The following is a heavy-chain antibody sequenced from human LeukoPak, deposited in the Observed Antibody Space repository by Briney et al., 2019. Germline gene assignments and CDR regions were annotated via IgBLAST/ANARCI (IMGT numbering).Heavy chain of an antibody. V-gene: IGHV3-74*01. CDR3: ARTSLWFGELSLDY. D-gene: IGHD3-10*01. J-gene: IGHJ4*02. Sequence: GGSLRLSCAASGFTFDDYGMSRVRQAPGKGLVWVSRINSDGSSTSYADSVKGRFTISRDNAKNTLYLQMNSLRAEDTAVYYCARTSLWFGELSLDYWGQGTLVTVSS. CDR2: INSDGSST. CDR1: GFTFDDYG.